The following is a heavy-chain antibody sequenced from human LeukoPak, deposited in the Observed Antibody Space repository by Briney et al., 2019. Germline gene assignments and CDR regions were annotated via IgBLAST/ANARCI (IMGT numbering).Heavy chain of an antibody. CDR2: ISSSSSYI. D-gene: IGHD3-22*01. CDR3: ARAVPGAGSGYTPRGRYFDL. CDR1: GFTFSSYS. Sequence: GGSLRLSCAASGFTFSSYSMNWVRQAPGKGLEWVSSISSSSSYIYYADSVKGRFTISRDNAKNSLYPQMNSLRAEDTAVYYCARAVPGAGSGYTPRGRYFDLWGRGTLVTVSS. J-gene: IGHJ2*01. V-gene: IGHV3-21*01.